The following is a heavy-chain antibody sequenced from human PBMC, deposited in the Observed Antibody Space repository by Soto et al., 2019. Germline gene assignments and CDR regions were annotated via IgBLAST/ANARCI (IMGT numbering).Heavy chain of an antibody. Sequence: GASVKVSCKASGYTFTSYGSSWVRQAPGQGLERMGWISAYNGNTNYAQKIQGRVTMTTDTSTSTAYMELRGLRSDDTAVYYCARDNWGYYGSRHYYYYYYMDVWGKGTTVTVSS. D-gene: IGHD3-10*01. CDR3: ARDNWGYYGSRHYYYYYYMDV. CDR2: ISAYNGNT. CDR1: GYTFTSYG. J-gene: IGHJ6*03. V-gene: IGHV1-18*01.